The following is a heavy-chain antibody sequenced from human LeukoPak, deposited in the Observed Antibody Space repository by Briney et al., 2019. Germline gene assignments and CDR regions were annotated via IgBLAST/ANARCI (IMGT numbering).Heavy chain of an antibody. CDR2: IIPILGIA. CDR1: GGTFSSYA. D-gene: IGHD3-9*01. J-gene: IGHJ4*02. Sequence: VASVKVSCKASGGTFSSYAISWVRQAPGQGLEWMGRIIPILGIANYAQKFQGRVTITADKSTSTAYMELSSLRSEDTAVYYCARERGNFDWLLVSTWGQGTLVTVSS. CDR3: ARERGNFDWLLVST. V-gene: IGHV1-69*04.